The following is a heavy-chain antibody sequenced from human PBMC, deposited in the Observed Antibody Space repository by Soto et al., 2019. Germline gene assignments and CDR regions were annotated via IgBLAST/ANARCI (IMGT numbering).Heavy chain of an antibody. J-gene: IGHJ5*02. V-gene: IGHV4-59*12. Sequence: SETLSLTCTVSGGSISSYYWSWIRQPPGKGLEWIGYIYYSGSTNYNPSLKSRVTISVDRSKNQFSLKLSSVTAADTAVYYCARSLYYYDSSGYPKLNWFDPWGQGTLVTVSS. CDR3: ARSLYYYDSSGYPKLNWFDP. D-gene: IGHD3-22*01. CDR1: GGSISSYY. CDR2: IYYSGST.